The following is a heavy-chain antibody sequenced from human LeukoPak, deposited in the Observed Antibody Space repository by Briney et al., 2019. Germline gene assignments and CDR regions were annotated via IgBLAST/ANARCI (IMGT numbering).Heavy chain of an antibody. CDR3: ARHMRKRADHYYYYVDV. CDR1: GGSISSSSYY. J-gene: IGHJ6*03. Sequence: ASETLSLTCTVSGGSISSSSYYWGWIRQPPGKGLEWIGSIYYSGSTYYNPSLKSRVTISVDTSKNQFSLKLSSVTAADTAVYSCARHMRKRADHYYYYVDVWGKGTTVTISS. V-gene: IGHV4-39*01. CDR2: IYYSGST. D-gene: IGHD1-1*01.